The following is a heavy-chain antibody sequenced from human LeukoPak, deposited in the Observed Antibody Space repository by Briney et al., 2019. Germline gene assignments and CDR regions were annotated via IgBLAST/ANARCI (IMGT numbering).Heavy chain of an antibody. V-gene: IGHV4-31*03. CDR1: GGSISSGGYY. Sequence: PSQTLSLTCTVSGGSISSGGYYWTWIRQHPGKRLEWIGYIYYSGSTYYNPSLKSRVTMSVDTSKNQFSLKLSSVTAADTAVYYCARGAVRGVIDFDYWGQGTLVSVSS. CDR3: ARGAVRGVIDFDY. J-gene: IGHJ4*02. CDR2: IYYSGST. D-gene: IGHD3-10*01.